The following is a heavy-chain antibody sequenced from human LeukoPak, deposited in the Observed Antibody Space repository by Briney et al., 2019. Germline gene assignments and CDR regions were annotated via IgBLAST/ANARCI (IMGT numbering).Heavy chain of an antibody. D-gene: IGHD3-10*02. CDR1: GGSFSGYY. CDR2: INHSGST. CDR3: ARDRMLPSGLTFDP. Sequence: SETLSLTCAVYGGSFSGYYWSWIRQPPGKGLEWIGEINHSGSTNYNPSLKSRVTISVDTSKNQFSLKLSSVTAADTAVYYCARDRMLPSGLTFDPWGQGTLVTVSS. J-gene: IGHJ5*02. V-gene: IGHV4-34*01.